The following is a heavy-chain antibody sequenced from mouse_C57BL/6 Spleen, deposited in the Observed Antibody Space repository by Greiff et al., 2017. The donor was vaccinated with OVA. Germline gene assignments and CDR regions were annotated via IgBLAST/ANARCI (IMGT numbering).Heavy chain of an antibody. Sequence: QVQLQQSGAELVRPGSSVKLSCKASGYTFTSYWMHWVKQRPIQGLEWIGNIDPSDRETHYNQKFKDKATLTVDKSSSTAYMQLSSLTSEDSAVYYCARMGDYYAMDYWGQGTSVTVSS. V-gene: IGHV1-52*01. CDR1: GYTFTSYW. CDR2: IDPSDRET. J-gene: IGHJ4*01. CDR3: ARMGDYYAMDY.